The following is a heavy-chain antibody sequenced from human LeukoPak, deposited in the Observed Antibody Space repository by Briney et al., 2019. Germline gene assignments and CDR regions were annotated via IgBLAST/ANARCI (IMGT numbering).Heavy chain of an antibody. CDR1: GFTSSIYW. D-gene: IGHD2-2*02. J-gene: IGHJ6*03. Sequence: PGGSLRLSCVAPGFTSSIYWMSWVRQAPGKGLEWVSNIKQDGSEKYYVESVKGGFTLSRDNAKNSLYLEMNSLSAEDTAVYYCARVSGYCSSTSCYIWYYYYYMDVWGKGTTVTVSS. CDR2: IKQDGSEK. V-gene: IGHV3-7*01. CDR3: ARVSGYCSSTSCYIWYYYYYMDV.